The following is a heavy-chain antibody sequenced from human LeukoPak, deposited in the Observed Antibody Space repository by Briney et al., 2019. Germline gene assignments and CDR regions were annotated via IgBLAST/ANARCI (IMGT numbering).Heavy chain of an antibody. D-gene: IGHD1-26*01. CDR3: VRDGLVGATRGYYFDY. CDR1: GFTFSSYW. V-gene: IGHV3-7*01. Sequence: GGSLRLSCAASGFTFSSYWMSWVRQAPGKGLEWVANIKQDGSERYDVDSVKGRFTISRDNAKNSLYLQMNSLRAEDTAVYYCVRDGLVGATRGYYFDYWGQGTLVTVSS. CDR2: IKQDGSER. J-gene: IGHJ4*02.